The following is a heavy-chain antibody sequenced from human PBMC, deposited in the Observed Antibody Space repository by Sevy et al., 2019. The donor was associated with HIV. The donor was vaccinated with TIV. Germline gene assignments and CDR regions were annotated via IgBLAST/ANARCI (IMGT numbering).Heavy chain of an antibody. CDR3: ARSTDYYYYGMDV. CDR2: IIPIFGTA. J-gene: IGHJ6*02. V-gene: IGHV1-69*13. Sequence: ASVKVSCKASGGTFSSYAISWVRQAPGQGLEWMGGIIPIFGTANYAQKFQGRVTITADESTSTAYMELSSLRSEDTAVYYCARSTDYYYYGMDVWGQGTTVTVSS. CDR1: GGTFSSYA.